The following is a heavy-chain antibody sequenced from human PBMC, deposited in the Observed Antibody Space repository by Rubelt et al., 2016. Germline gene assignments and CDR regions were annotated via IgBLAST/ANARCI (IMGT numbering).Heavy chain of an antibody. CDR3: ARDLYKGPRWLVAH. Sequence: QVQLVQSGAEVKKPGASVKVSCKASGYTFTGYYMHWVRQAPGQGLEWMGWINPNSGGTNYAQKVQGRFPMTRDTSISTAYMGLSGLRSDDTAVYYCARDLYKGPRWLVAHWGQGTLVTVSS. J-gene: IGHJ4*02. CDR1: GYTFTGYY. CDR2: INPNSGGT. D-gene: IGHD6-19*01. V-gene: IGHV1-2*02.